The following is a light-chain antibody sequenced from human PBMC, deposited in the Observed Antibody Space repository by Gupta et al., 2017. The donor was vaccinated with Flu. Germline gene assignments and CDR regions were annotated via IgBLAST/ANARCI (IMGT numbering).Light chain of an antibody. CDR1: PSINTW. V-gene: IGKV1-5*03. CDR2: KAS. CDR3: QQYQTYPIT. Sequence: PSILSASVGDRATITCRASPSINTWLAWYQQKSGKAPTVLIYKASTLKSGVPSRFSGSGSGTEFTLTISGLQPDDFATYYCQQYQTYPITFGQGTKVEI. J-gene: IGKJ2*01.